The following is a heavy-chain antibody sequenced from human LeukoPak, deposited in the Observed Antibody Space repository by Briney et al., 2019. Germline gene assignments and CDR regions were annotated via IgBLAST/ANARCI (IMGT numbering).Heavy chain of an antibody. D-gene: IGHD3-9*01. J-gene: IGHJ3*02. CDR3: ASLRYFDWLSDGDAFHI. CDR2: IIPILGIA. Sequence: GASVKVSCKASGGTFSSYAISWVRQAPGQGLEWMGRIIPILGIANYAQKFQGRVTITADKSTSTAYMELSSLRSEDTAVYYCASLRYFDWLSDGDAFHIWGQGTMVTVSS. CDR1: GGTFSSYA. V-gene: IGHV1-69*04.